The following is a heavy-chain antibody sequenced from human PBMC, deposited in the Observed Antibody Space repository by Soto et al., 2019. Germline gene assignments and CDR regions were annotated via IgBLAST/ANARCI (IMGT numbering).Heavy chain of an antibody. Sequence: LETLSLTCTVSSGSITGYYWSWIRQPPGRGLEWIGYIYYAGNTLYTPSLNSRVTISVDTSKNQFSLKLTSVTAADTAVYYCARHDAVRKLQNGMGVWGQGTMVTVSS. D-gene: IGHD2-15*01. CDR3: ARHDAVRKLQNGMGV. CDR1: SGSITGYY. J-gene: IGHJ6*02. CDR2: IYYAGNT. V-gene: IGHV4-59*01.